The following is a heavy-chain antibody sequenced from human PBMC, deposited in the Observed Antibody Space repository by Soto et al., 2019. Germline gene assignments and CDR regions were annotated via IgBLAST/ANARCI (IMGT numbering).Heavy chain of an antibody. Sequence: EVQLLESGGGLVQPGGSLRLSCAASGFTFSSYAMSWVRQAPGTGLEWVSAISGSGGSTYYADSVKGRFTISRDNSKNTLYLQMNSLRAEDTAVYYCAKDRRTSPFYDSSGYYEDWGQGTLVTVSS. CDR3: AKDRRTSPFYDSSGYYED. D-gene: IGHD3-22*01. J-gene: IGHJ4*02. V-gene: IGHV3-23*01. CDR1: GFTFSSYA. CDR2: ISGSGGST.